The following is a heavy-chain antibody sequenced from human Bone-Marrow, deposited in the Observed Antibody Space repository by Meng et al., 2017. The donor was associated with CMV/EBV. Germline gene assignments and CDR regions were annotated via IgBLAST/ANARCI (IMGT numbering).Heavy chain of an antibody. Sequence: ASVKVSCKASGYTFTSYDINWVRQATGQGLEWMGWMNPNSGNTGYAQKFQGRVTITRNTSISTAYMELSSLRSEDTAVYYCARSCVLGYCSAASGGALDPWGQGTLVTV. CDR2: MNPNSGNT. CDR3: ARSCVLGYCSAASGGALDP. J-gene: IGHJ5*02. V-gene: IGHV1-8*03. D-gene: IGHD2-8*02. CDR1: GYTFTSYD.